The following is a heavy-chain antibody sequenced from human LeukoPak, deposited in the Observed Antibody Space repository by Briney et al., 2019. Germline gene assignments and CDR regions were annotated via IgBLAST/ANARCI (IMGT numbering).Heavy chain of an antibody. CDR1: GFTFSSYA. Sequence: GGSLRLSCAASGFTFSSYAMHWVRQAPGKGLEWVAVISYDGSNKYYADSVKGRFTISRDNSKNTLYLQMNSLRAEDTAVYYCARTGYGHEGTGYWGQGTLVTVSS. V-gene: IGHV3-30*14. CDR3: ARTGYGHEGTGY. J-gene: IGHJ4*02. D-gene: IGHD5-18*01. CDR2: ISYDGSNK.